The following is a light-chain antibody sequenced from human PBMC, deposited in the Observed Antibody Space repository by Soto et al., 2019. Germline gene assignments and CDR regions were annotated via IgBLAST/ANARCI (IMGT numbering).Light chain of an antibody. CDR1: QSVSSN. Sequence: EKVMTQSPATLSVSPVERATLSCRASQSVSSNLAWYQQKPGQAPRLLIYGASTRATGIPARFSGSGSGTDFTLTISRLEPEDFAVYYCQQYGSSRTFGQGTKVDIK. CDR2: GAS. V-gene: IGKV3-15*01. J-gene: IGKJ1*01. CDR3: QQYGSSRT.